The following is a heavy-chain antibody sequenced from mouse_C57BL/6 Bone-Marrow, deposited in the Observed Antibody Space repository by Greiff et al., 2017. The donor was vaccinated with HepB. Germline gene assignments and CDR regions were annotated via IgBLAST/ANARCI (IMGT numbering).Heavy chain of an antibody. D-gene: IGHD1-1*01. CDR1: GYAFTNYL. J-gene: IGHJ2*01. V-gene: IGHV1-54*01. CDR3: ARRCITTVVAPFDY. Sequence: QVQLQQSGAELVRPGTSVKVSCKASGYAFTNYLIEWVKQRPGQGLEWIGVINPGSGGTNYNEKFKGKATLTADKSSSTAYMQLSSLTSEDSAVYFCARRCITTVVAPFDYWGQGTTLTVSS. CDR2: INPGSGGT.